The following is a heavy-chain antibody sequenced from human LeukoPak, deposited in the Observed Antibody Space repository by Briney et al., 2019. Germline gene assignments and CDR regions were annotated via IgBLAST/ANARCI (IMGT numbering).Heavy chain of an antibody. Sequence: SETLSLTCTVSGGSISSYYWSWIRQPARKGREWIGRIYTSGSTNYNPSLKSRVTMSVDTSKNQFSLKLSSVTAADTAVYYCASSSWSRSYYYYYMDVWGKGTTVTVCS. CDR2: IYTSGST. CDR3: ASSSWSRSYYYYYMDV. CDR1: GGSISSYY. J-gene: IGHJ6*03. D-gene: IGHD6-13*01. V-gene: IGHV4-4*07.